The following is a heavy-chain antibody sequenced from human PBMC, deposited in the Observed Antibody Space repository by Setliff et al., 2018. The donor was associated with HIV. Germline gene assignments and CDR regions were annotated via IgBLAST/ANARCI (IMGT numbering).Heavy chain of an antibody. CDR3: ASRPYGSQYYYNIFFDY. CDR2: INHSGST. J-gene: IGHJ4*02. Sequence: PSETLSLTCAVYGGSFSAYYWSWIRQPPGKGLEWIGEINHSGSTNYNPSLKSRVTISVDTSKTQFSLKLSSVTAADTAVYHCASRPYGSQYYYNIFFDYWGQGTLVTVSS. CDR1: GGSFSAYY. D-gene: IGHD3-10*01. V-gene: IGHV4-34*01.